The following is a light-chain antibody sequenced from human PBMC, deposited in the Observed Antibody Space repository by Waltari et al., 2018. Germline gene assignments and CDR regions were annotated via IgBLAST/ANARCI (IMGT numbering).Light chain of an antibody. V-gene: IGKV4-1*01. CDR3: QQFYTIPYT. CDR1: QSILYTSNNDNF. Sequence: DIVMTQSQDPLAVSLCERATITCKSSQSILYTSNNDNFLAWYQQKPGQPPKLLIYWASNRKSGVPERFSGSGSGTDFTLTISNLQAEDVAVYYCQQFYTIPYTFGQGTKLEIK. CDR2: WAS. J-gene: IGKJ2*01.